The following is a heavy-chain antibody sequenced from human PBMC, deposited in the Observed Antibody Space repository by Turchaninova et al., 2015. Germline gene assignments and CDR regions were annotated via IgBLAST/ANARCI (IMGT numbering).Heavy chain of an antibody. CDR3: AKREDYSYYRDYYYYMDV. V-gene: IGHV3-23*01. D-gene: IGHD4-11*01. CDR2: IRCMGSST. J-gene: IGHJ6*03. CDR1: GFPFSSIA. Sequence: VQVWESGGGWEQPGGALRLPWEASGFPFSSIAIGLARHAPGKWLDWVSAIRCMGSSTYYADSVKGRFTISIDNSKNTLYLQMNSLRAEDTAVYYCAKREDYSYYRDYYYYMDVWGKGTTVTVSS.